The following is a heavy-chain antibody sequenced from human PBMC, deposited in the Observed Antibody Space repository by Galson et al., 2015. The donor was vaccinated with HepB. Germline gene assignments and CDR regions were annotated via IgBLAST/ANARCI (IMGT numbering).Heavy chain of an antibody. CDR3: AKDMVVTSSDLGEAFDY. Sequence: SLRLSCAASGFTFDAYAMHWVRQAPGKGLEWVSGVSWNSGSIGYADSVKGRFTISRDNAKNSLYLQMNSLRVEDTALYYCAKDMVVTSSDLGEAFDYWGQGTLVTVSS. CDR2: VSWNSGSI. J-gene: IGHJ4*02. D-gene: IGHD2-21*02. CDR1: GFTFDAYA. V-gene: IGHV3-9*01.